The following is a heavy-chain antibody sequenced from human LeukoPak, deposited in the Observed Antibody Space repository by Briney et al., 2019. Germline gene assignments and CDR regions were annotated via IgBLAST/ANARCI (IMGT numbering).Heavy chain of an antibody. V-gene: IGHV4-39*07. D-gene: IGHD2-21*02. J-gene: IGHJ4*02. CDR1: GGSISSSGYY. CDR3: ARDSEWDCGGDCYPVFDY. Sequence: SETLSLTCTVSGGSISSSGYYWGWIRQPPGKGLEWIGSIYYSGSTYYNPSLKSRVTISVDTSKSQFSLKLSSVTAADTAVYYCARDSEWDCGGDCYPVFDYWGQGTLVTVSS. CDR2: IYYSGST.